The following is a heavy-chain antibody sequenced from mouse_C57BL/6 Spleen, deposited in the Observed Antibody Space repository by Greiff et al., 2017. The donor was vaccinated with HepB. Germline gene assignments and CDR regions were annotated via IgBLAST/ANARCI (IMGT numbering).Heavy chain of an antibody. Sequence: EVKLMESGGGLVKPGGSLKLSCAASGFTFSDYGMHWVRQAPEKGLEWVAYISSGSSTIYYADTVKGRFTISRDNAKNTLFLQMTSLRSEDTAMYYCARRSIGGYAMDYWGQGTSVTVSS. CDR1: GFTFSDYG. J-gene: IGHJ4*01. V-gene: IGHV5-17*01. CDR3: ARRSIGGYAMDY. CDR2: ISSGSSTI. D-gene: IGHD2-10*02.